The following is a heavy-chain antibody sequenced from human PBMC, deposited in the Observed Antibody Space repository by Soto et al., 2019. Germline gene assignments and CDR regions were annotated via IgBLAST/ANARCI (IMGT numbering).Heavy chain of an antibody. J-gene: IGHJ6*03. CDR2: ISGSGGST. CDR3: AKAEVSSSSQYYYYYMDV. CDR1: GFTFSSYA. V-gene: IGHV3-23*01. Sequence: GGSLRLSCAASGFTFSSYAMSWVRQAPGKGLEWVSAISGSGGSTYYADSVKGRFTISRDNSKNTLYLQMNSLRAEDTVVYYCAKAEVSSSSQYYYYYMDVWGKGTTVTVSS. D-gene: IGHD6-6*01.